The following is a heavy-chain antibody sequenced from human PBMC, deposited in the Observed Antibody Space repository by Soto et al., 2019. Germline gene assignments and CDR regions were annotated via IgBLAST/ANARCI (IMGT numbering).Heavy chain of an antibody. Sequence: GGSLRLSCAASGLTFSSYSMNWVRQAPGKGLEWVSSISSSSSYICYADSVKGRFTSSRDNAKNSLYLQMNSLRAEDTAVYYCARGGSSSLRDAFDIWGQGTMVTVSS. CDR1: GLTFSSYS. J-gene: IGHJ3*02. V-gene: IGHV3-21*01. CDR3: ARGGSSSLRDAFDI. CDR2: ISSSSSYI. D-gene: IGHD6-6*01.